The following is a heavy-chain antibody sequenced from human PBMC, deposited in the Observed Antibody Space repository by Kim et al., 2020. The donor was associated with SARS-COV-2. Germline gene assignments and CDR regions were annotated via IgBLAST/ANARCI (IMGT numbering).Heavy chain of an antibody. V-gene: IGHV4-34*01. D-gene: IGHD3-9*01. CDR3: ARLRYFDWDAFDI. Sequence: YNPSLKSRVTISVDTSKNQFSLKLSSVTAADTAVYYCARLRYFDWDAFDIWGQGTMVTVSS. J-gene: IGHJ3*02.